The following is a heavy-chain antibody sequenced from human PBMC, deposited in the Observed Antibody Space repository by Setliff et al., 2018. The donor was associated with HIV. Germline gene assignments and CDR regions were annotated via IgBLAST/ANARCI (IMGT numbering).Heavy chain of an antibody. CDR3: ARDDHGALMGVIIRYYYMDV. V-gene: IGHV3-20*04. D-gene: IGHD3-10*01. J-gene: IGHJ6*03. CDR1: GFTFDDYG. Sequence: GSLRLSCAASGFTFDDYGMSWVRQAPGKGLEWVSGINWNGGSTGYVDSVKGRFTISRDNAKNSLYLQMNSLRAEDTAVYYCARDDHGALMGVIIRYYYMDVWGKGTTVTVSS. CDR2: INWNGGST.